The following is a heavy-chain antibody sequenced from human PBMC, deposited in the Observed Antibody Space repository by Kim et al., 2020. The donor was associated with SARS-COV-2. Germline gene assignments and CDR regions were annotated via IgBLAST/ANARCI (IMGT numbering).Heavy chain of an antibody. Sequence: AQKLQGRVTMTTDTSTSTAYMELRSLRSDDTAVYYCARDQSSSWYRPIDYWGQGTLVTVSS. CDR3: ARDQSSSWYRPIDY. J-gene: IGHJ4*02. V-gene: IGHV1-18*01. D-gene: IGHD6-13*01.